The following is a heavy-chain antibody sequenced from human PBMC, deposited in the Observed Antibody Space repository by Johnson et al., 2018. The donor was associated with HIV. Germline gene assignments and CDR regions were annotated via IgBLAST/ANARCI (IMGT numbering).Heavy chain of an antibody. CDR3: AKARGYNYFIDAFDR. Sequence: VQLVESGGGLVQPGDSLRLSCAASGFTFSNAWMSWVRQGPGKGLEWVGRIKSLKDGGTTDYSAPVRGRFTISRDDSKNSLYLQMNSLKTEDTAMYYCAKARGYNYFIDAFDRWGQGTQVTVSS. CDR2: IKSLKDGGTT. CDR1: GFTFSNAW. J-gene: IGHJ3*01. D-gene: IGHD5-18*01. V-gene: IGHV3-15*01.